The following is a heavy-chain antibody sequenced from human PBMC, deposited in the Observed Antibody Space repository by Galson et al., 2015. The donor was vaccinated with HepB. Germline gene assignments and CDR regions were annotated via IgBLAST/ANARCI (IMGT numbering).Heavy chain of an antibody. J-gene: IGHJ3*01. Sequence: ETLSLTCTVSGDSVSAYYWSWIRQSPGKGLEWFAYIFQSGRTTDNPSLKSRLTTSTDTSKNRFSLRLSSVTAADTAVYYCARATLADNHAFDVWGQGTMVTVSS. CDR2: IFQSGRT. CDR1: GDSVSAYY. V-gene: IGHV4-59*02. CDR3: ARATLADNHAFDV.